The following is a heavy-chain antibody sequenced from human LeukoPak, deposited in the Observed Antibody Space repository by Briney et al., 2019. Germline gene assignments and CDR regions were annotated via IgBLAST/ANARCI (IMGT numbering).Heavy chain of an antibody. Sequence: GGSLRLSCAASGFTFSTYSMNWVRQAPGKGLDWVSYISSISSTIYYADSVKGRFTISRDNAKNSLYLQMNSLRAEDTAVYSCARGSTYYDSSGPVPFDYWGKGTLVTVSS. D-gene: IGHD3-22*01. V-gene: IGHV3-48*01. CDR3: ARGSTYYDSSGPVPFDY. J-gene: IGHJ4*02. CDR2: ISSISSTI. CDR1: GFTFSTYS.